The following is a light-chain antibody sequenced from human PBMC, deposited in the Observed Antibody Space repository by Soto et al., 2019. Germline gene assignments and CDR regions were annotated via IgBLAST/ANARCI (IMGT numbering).Light chain of an antibody. CDR3: AAWDDSLNVVV. V-gene: IGLV1-44*01. CDR1: SSKIGSNT. J-gene: IGLJ2*01. Sequence: QSVLTQPPSASGTPGQRVTISCSGSSSKIGSNTVNWYQQLPGTAPKLLIYSNNQRPSGVPDRFSGSKSGTSASLAISGLQFEDEGDDYCAAWDDSLNVVVLGGGTQLTVL. CDR2: SNN.